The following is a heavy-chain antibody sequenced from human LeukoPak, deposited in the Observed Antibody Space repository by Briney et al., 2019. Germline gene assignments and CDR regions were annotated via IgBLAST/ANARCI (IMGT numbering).Heavy chain of an antibody. V-gene: IGHV3-21*01. J-gene: IGHJ4*02. D-gene: IGHD3-9*01. CDR1: GFTFSTYN. CDR2: ISTRSYI. Sequence: GGSLRLSCEASGFTFSTYNMNWVRQAPGKGLEWVSSISTRSYIYYADSVKGRFTISRDNAENSLYLQMNSLRAEDTAVYYCAKDKRDIRLFDYWGQGTLVTVSS. CDR3: AKDKRDIRLFDY.